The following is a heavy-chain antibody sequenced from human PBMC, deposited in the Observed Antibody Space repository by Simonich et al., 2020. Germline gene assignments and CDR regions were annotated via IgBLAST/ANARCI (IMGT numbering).Heavy chain of an antibody. CDR3: ARPLGIIWAFDI. J-gene: IGHJ3*02. CDR1: GGSFRGYY. D-gene: IGHD3-16*01. CDR2: INHSGRT. V-gene: IGHV4-34*01. Sequence: QVQLQQWGAGLLKPSETLSLTCAVYGGSFRGYYWSWIRQPPGKGLEWIGEINHSGRTNYNPSLKSRVTISVDTSKNQFSLKLSSVTAADTAVYYCARPLGIIWAFDIWGQGTMVTVSS.